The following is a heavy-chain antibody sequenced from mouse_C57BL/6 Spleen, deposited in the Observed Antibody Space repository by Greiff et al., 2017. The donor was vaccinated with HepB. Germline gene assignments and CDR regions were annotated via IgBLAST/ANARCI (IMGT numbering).Heavy chain of an antibody. V-gene: IGHV5-16*01. Sequence: EVKVVESEGGLVQPGSSMKLSCTASGFTFSDYYMAWVRQVPEKGLEWVANINYDGSSTYYLDSLKSRFIISRDNAKNILYLQMSSLKSEDTATYYCARERSYYYGSEGFAYWGQGTLVTVSA. CDR1: GFTFSDYY. D-gene: IGHD1-1*01. CDR2: INYDGSST. CDR3: ARERSYYYGSEGFAY. J-gene: IGHJ3*01.